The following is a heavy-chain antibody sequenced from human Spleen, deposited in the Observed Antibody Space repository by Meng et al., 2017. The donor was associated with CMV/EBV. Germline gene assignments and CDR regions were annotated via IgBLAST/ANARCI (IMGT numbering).Heavy chain of an antibody. J-gene: IGHJ5*02. CDR2: ISSGGSTI. D-gene: IGHD3-3*01. Sequence: SGFTSSTYYMNWIRQAPGKGLEWVSYISSGGSTIYYADSVKGRFTISRDNAKNSLNLQMNSLRDEDTAVYYCAGRRESGVVIRNGFDPWGQGTLVTVSS. CDR3: AGRRESGVVIRNGFDP. CDR1: GFTSSTYY. V-gene: IGHV3-11*01.